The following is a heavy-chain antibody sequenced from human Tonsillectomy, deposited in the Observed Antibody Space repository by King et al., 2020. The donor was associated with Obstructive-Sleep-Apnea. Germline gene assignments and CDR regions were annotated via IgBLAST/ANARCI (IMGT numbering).Heavy chain of an antibody. Sequence: TLKESGPTLVKPTQTLTLTCTFSGFSLSTSGVGVGWIRHPPGKALEWLALIYWNDDKRYSPSLKSRLTITKDTSKNQVVLTMTNMDPVDTATYYCAHIRSAYYDILEGAGFDYWGQGTLVTVSS. D-gene: IGHD3-9*01. CDR2: IYWNDDK. CDR3: AHIRSAYYDILEGAGFDY. J-gene: IGHJ4*02. V-gene: IGHV2-5*01. CDR1: GFSLSTSGVG.